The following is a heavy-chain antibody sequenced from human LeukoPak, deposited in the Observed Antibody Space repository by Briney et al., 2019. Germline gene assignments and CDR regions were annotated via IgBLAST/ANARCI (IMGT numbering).Heavy chain of an antibody. J-gene: IGHJ6*04. Sequence: PSETLSLTCAVYGGSFSGYYWSWIRQSPGKGLEWIGEINHSGSTNYNPSLKSRVTISVDTSKNQFSLKLSSVTAADTAVYYCARGESSSWSPYYYYYGMDVWGKGTTVTVSS. CDR2: INHSGST. CDR3: ARGESSSWSPYYYYYGMDV. V-gene: IGHV4-34*01. CDR1: GGSFSGYY. D-gene: IGHD6-13*01.